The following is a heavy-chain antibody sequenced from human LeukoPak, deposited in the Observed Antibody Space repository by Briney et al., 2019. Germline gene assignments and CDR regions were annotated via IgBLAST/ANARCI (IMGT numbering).Heavy chain of an antibody. J-gene: IGHJ5*01. CDR2: ISSSGSTI. Sequence: GGSLRLSCAASGFTFSSYEMNWVRQAPGKGLEWVSYISSSGSTIYYADSVKGRFTISRDNAKNSLYLQMNSLTADDTAVYYCARLTGPQWLLLPFWFDSWGQGTLVTVSS. D-gene: IGHD3-22*01. V-gene: IGHV3-48*03. CDR1: GFTFSSYE. CDR3: ARLTGPQWLLLPFWFDS.